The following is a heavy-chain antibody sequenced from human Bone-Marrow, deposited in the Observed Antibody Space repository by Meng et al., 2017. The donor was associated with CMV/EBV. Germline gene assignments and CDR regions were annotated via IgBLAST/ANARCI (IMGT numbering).Heavy chain of an antibody. CDR3: AREGSLGDVVVTAAILFDY. V-gene: IGHV4-38-2*02. CDR1: GYSISSGYY. CDR2: IYHSGST. J-gene: IGHJ4*02. Sequence: SETLSLTCTVSGYSISSGYYWGWIRQPPGKGLEWIGSIYHSGSTYYNPSLKSRVTISVDTSKNQFSLKLSSVTAADTAVYYCAREGSLGDVVVTAAILFDYWGQGTLVTVSS. D-gene: IGHD2-2*02.